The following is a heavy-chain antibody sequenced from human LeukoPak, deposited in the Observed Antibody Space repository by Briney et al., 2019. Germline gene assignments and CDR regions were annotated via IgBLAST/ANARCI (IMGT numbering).Heavy chain of an antibody. CDR2: ISYSWST. D-gene: IGHD2-8*01. Sequence: SETLSLTCTVSGASISSYYWNWIRQPPGQGLESIGYISYSWSTNYNSSLKLRVTISLDTSKNQFSLRLSSVTAADTAVYYCARAHCTNGICYSIDSWGQGTLVTVSS. V-gene: IGHV4-59*01. CDR3: ARAHCTNGICYSIDS. CDR1: GASISSYY. J-gene: IGHJ4*02.